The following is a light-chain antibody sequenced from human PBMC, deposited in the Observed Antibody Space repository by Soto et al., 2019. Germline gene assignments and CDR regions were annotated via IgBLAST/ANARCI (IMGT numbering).Light chain of an antibody. J-gene: IGKJ1*01. V-gene: IGKV3-15*01. CDR2: AAS. CDR3: QQYNYWPS. Sequence: EIVMTQSPATLSVSPGERVTLSCKAGQNIGNNLGWYQQKPGQTPRLLIYAASTRATGIPARFSGTASGTEFTLTISSLQSEDTAVYYCQQYNYWPSFGQGTKVEIK. CDR1: QNIGNN.